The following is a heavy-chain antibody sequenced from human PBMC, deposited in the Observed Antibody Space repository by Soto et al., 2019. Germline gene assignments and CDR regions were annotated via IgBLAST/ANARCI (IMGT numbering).Heavy chain of an antibody. J-gene: IGHJ4*02. CDR1: GFTFSSYA. D-gene: IGHD3-10*01. V-gene: IGHV3-23*01. CDR2: ISGSGGST. Sequence: EVQLLESGGGLVQPGGSLRLSCAASGFTFSSYAMNWVRQAPGKGLEWVSVISGSGGSTYYADSVKGRFTISIDNSKNTRYLQMKRLGAEDTAVYFCAERASGSYFDYWGQGTRVTVSS. CDR3: AERASGSYFDY.